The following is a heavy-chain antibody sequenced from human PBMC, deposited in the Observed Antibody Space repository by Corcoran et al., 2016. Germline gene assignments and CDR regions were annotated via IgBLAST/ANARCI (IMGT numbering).Heavy chain of an antibody. CDR3: ARSLGYIDL. CDR2: TFYRSKWFN. D-gene: IGHD7-27*01. J-gene: IGHJ2*01. Sequence: QAQLQQSGPGLVKPSQTLSLTCAISGDSVSSKSAAWNWIRQSPSRGLEWLGRTFYRSKWFNDYSVSVKGRISSNPDTSKNQFSLQLNSVTPEDTAVYYCARSLGYIDLWGRGTLVTVSS. V-gene: IGHV6-1*01. CDR1: GDSVSSKSAA.